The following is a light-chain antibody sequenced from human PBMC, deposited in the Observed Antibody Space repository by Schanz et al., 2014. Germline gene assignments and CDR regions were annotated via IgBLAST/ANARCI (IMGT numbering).Light chain of an antibody. CDR2: SNN. V-gene: IGLV1-40*01. Sequence: QSVLTQPPSVSGAPGQRVTISCAGSTSSIGAGYDVHWYQQFPGTAPKLLIYSNNQRPSGVPDRFSGSKSGTSASLAITGLQAEDEADYYCSSYTSSTSYVFGTGTKLTVL. CDR3: SSYTSSTSYV. CDR1: TSSIGAGYD. J-gene: IGLJ1*01.